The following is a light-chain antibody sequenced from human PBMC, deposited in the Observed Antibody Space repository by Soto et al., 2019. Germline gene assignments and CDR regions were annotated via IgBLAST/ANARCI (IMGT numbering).Light chain of an antibody. CDR3: SSYTTSATLV. CDR1: SSDVGVYDF. CDR2: EVS. J-gene: IGLJ3*02. V-gene: IGLV2-14*01. Sequence: QSVLTQPASVSGSPGQSITISCTGTSSDVGVYDFVSGYQQHPGKGPKLLIYEVSNRPSGVSNRFSGSKSGNTASLTISGLQSEDEADYCCSSYTTSATLVFGGGTKLTVL.